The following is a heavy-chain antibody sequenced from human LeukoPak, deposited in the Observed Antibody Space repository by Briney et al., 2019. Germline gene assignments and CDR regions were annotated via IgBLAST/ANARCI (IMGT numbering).Heavy chain of an antibody. V-gene: IGHV4-31*03. Sequence: SETLSLTCTVSGGSISGGGFYWNWIRQHPVKGLEWIGYISFSGSTYYNPSLKIRLTISVDTSENQFSLRLTSVTAADTAVYYCASSYGDRNYYYGMDVWGQGSTVSVPS. J-gene: IGHJ6*02. CDR1: GGSISGGGFY. CDR3: ASSYGDRNYYYGMDV. D-gene: IGHD4-17*01. CDR2: ISFSGST.